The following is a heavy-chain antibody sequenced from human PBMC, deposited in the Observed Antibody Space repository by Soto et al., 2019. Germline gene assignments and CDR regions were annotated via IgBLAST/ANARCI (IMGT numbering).Heavy chain of an antibody. Sequence: QVQLQESGPGLVKPSQTLSLTCTVSGGSISSGGYYWSWIRQHPGKGLEWIGYIYYSGSTYYNPSLKSRVTISVDTSKNQFSLKLSPVTAADTAVYYCAREDSGRAYFDYWGQGTLVTVSS. CDR1: GGSISSGGYY. CDR2: IYYSGST. V-gene: IGHV4-31*03. J-gene: IGHJ4*02. D-gene: IGHD1-26*01. CDR3: AREDSGRAYFDY.